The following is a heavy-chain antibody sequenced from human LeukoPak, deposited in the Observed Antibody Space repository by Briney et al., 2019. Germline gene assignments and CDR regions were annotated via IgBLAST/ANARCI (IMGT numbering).Heavy chain of an antibody. CDR1: GFTFSSYA. J-gene: IGHJ4*02. Sequence: QAGGSLRLSCAASGFTFSSYAMHWVRQAPGKGLEWVAVISYDGSNKYYADSVKGRFTISRDNSKNTLYLQMNSLRAEDTAVYYCARETTQDGGIDYWGQGTLVTVSS. CDR2: ISYDGSNK. V-gene: IGHV3-30-3*01. D-gene: IGHD2-15*01. CDR3: ARETTQDGGIDY.